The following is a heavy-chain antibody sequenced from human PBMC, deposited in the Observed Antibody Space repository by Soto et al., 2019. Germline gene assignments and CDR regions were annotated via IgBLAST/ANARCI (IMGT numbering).Heavy chain of an antibody. CDR1: GGSVSSGSYY. V-gene: IGHV4-61*01. CDR3: ARETKAAWVAARSYCYYGMPV. CDR2: IYYSGST. Sequence: ENLRDTYTVSGGSVSSGSYYWSWLRQPPGKELEWIGYIYYSGSTNYNPSLKSRVTISVDTSKNQFSLKLSSVTAADTAVYYCARETKAAWVAARSYCYYGMPVWGHGPTLTVS. J-gene: IGHJ6*02. D-gene: IGHD6-6*01.